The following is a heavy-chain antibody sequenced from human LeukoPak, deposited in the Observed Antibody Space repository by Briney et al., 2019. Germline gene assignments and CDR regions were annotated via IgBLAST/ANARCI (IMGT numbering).Heavy chain of an antibody. CDR2: IYHSGST. J-gene: IGHJ4*02. Sequence: SETLSLTCTVSGGSISSSSYYWGWIRQPPGKGLEWIGSIYHSGSTYYNPSLKSRVTISVDTSKNQFSLKLSSVTAADTAVYYCARPNDLYFDYWGQGTLVTVSS. CDR3: ARPNDLYFDY. CDR1: GGSISSSSYY. V-gene: IGHV4-39*07.